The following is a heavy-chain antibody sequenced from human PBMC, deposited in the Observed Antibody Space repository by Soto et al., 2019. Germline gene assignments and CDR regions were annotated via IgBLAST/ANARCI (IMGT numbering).Heavy chain of an antibody. V-gene: IGHV4-4*07. J-gene: IGHJ6*02. CDR1: GGSISSYY. CDR2: IYTSGST. Sequence: SETLSLTCTVSGGSISSYYWSWIRQPAGKGLEWIGRIYTSGSTNYNPSLKSRATMSVDTSKNQFSLKLSSVTAADTAVYYCARATYYYDSSGYYAYYGMDVWRQGTTVTVSS. D-gene: IGHD3-22*01. CDR3: ARATYYYDSSGYYAYYGMDV.